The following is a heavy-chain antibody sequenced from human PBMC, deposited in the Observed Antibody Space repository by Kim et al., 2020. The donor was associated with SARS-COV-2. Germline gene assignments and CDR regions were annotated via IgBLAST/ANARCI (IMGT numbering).Heavy chain of an antibody. V-gene: IGHV4-59*09. D-gene: IGHD1-26*01. J-gene: IGHJ6*02. CDR3: ARGGGRRGMDV. CDR2: T. Sequence: TNAHPSLTGRVTVSVDTSKNQFALKLSSVTAADTAVYYFARGGGRRGMDVWGQGTTVTVSS.